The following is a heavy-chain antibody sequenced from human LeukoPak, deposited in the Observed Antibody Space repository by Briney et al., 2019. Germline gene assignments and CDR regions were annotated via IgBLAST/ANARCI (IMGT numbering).Heavy chain of an antibody. J-gene: IGHJ6*03. CDR2: IKSKTDGGTT. CDR1: GFTFSNAW. V-gene: IGHV3-15*01. CDR3: TTTAAAPYYYYYYMDV. D-gene: IGHD2-15*01. Sequence: PGGSLRLSCAASGFTFSNAWMSWVRQAPGKGLEWVGRIKSKTDGGTTDYAAPVKGRFTISRDDSKNTLYLQMNSLKTEDTAVYYCTTTAAAPYYYYYYMDVWGKGTTVTVSS.